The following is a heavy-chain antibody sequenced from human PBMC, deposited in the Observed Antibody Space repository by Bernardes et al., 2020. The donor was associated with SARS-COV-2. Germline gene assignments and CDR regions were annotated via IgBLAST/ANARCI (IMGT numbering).Heavy chain of an antibody. CDR2: ISGRAGTT. V-gene: IGHV3-23*01. D-gene: IGHD3-22*01. CDR1: EFTFSSYA. Sequence: GGSLRLSCIACEFTFSSYAMSWVRQAPGKGLEWVSSISGRAGTTYYADSVKGRFTISRDNAKNTVFLQMNSLRADDTAVYYCAKEGDSSVYLNYYYGMDVWGPGTTVTVSS. J-gene: IGHJ6*02. CDR3: AKEGDSSVYLNYYYGMDV.